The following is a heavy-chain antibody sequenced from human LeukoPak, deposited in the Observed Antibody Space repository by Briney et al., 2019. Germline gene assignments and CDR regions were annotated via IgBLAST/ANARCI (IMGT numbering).Heavy chain of an antibody. Sequence: SETLSLTCVVYGGSFSGYYWSWIRQPPGKGLEWIAYFYYRGSTNYNPSLRSRVTISVDTSKNQFSLNLSSVTAADTAVYYCARIAPLATEYYFDYWGQGTLVTVSS. D-gene: IGHD6-13*01. CDR2: FYYRGST. CDR1: GGSFSGYY. CDR3: ARIAPLATEYYFDY. V-gene: IGHV4-59*01. J-gene: IGHJ4*02.